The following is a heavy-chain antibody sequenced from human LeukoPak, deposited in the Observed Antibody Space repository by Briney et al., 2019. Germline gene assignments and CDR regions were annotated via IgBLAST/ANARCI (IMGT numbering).Heavy chain of an antibody. CDR3: ARGRLGYCSSTSCYAGWFDP. Sequence: ASVKVSCKASGYTFTSYDINWVRQATGQGLEWMGWMNPNSGNTGYAQKFQGRVTMTRNTSISTAYMELSSLRPEDTAVYYCARGRLGYCSSTSCYAGWFDPWGQGTLVTVSS. V-gene: IGHV1-8*01. CDR1: GYTFTSYD. D-gene: IGHD2-2*01. J-gene: IGHJ5*02. CDR2: MNPNSGNT.